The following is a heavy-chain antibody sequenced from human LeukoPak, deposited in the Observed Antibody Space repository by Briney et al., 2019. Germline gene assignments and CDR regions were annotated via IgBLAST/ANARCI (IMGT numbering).Heavy chain of an antibody. CDR1: GFTFGSYS. CDR3: ARDSQYYYDFWSGQPMDV. V-gene: IGHV3-21*01. Sequence: GGSLRLSCAASGFTFGSYSMNWVRQAPGKGLEWVSSISSSSSYIYYADSVKGRFTISRDNAKNSLYLQMNSLRAEDTAVYYCARDSQYYYDFWSGQPMDVWGQGTTVTVSS. D-gene: IGHD3-3*01. J-gene: IGHJ6*02. CDR2: ISSSSSYI.